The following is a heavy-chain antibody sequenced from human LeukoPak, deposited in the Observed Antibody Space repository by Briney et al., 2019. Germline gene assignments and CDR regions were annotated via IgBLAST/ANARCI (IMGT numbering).Heavy chain of an antibody. CDR3: AKSAWDYYGSGSYKN. V-gene: IGHV3-23*01. Sequence: PGGSLRLSCAASGFTFSSYAMSWVRQAPGKGLEWVSAISGSGGSTYYADSVKGRFTISRDNSKNALYLQMNSLRAEDTAVYYCAKSAWDYYGSGSYKNWGQGTLVTVSS. CDR2: ISGSGGST. J-gene: IGHJ4*02. CDR1: GFTFSSYA. D-gene: IGHD3-10*01.